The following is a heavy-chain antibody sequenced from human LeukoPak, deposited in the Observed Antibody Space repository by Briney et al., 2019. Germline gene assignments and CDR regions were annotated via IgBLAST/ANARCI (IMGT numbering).Heavy chain of an antibody. CDR2: IRSSGSTI. D-gene: IGHD2-2*02. CDR1: GFTFSDYY. Sequence: PRGSLRLSCAASGFTFSDYYMSWIRQAPGRGLEWVSYIRSSGSTIYYADSVKGRFTIYRDNAKNSLYVQMNSLRAEDTAVYYCAKVPHIVVVPAAIWEYFQHWGQGTLVTVSS. V-gene: IGHV3-11*01. CDR3: AKVPHIVVVPAAIWEYFQH. J-gene: IGHJ1*01.